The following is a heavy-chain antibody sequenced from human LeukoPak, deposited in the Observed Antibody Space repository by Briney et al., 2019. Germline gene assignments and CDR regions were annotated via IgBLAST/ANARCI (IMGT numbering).Heavy chain of an antibody. J-gene: IGHJ6*03. D-gene: IGHD2-2*01. CDR1: GFTFDDYG. CDR2: INWNGGST. V-gene: IGHV3-20*04. Sequence: PGGSLRLPCAASGFTFDDYGMSWVRQAPGKGLEWVSGINWNGGSTGYADSVKGRFTISRDNAKNSLYLQMNSLRAEDTALYYCARDTLDIVVVPAAKYYYYYMDVWGKGTTVTVSS. CDR3: ARDTLDIVVVPAAKYYYYYMDV.